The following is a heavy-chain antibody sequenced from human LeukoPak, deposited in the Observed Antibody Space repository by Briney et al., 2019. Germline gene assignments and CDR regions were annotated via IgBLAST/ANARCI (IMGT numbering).Heavy chain of an antibody. Sequence: PGGSLRLSCAASGFTFNSYAIYWVRQAPGKGLEWVAVISYDGSNKYYADSVKGRFTISRDNSKNTLYLQMNSLRAEDTAVYYCARDGVALAAAGTGNLDYWGQGTLVTVSS. V-gene: IGHV3-30-3*01. CDR3: ARDGVALAAAGTGNLDY. D-gene: IGHD6-13*01. CDR2: ISYDGSNK. J-gene: IGHJ4*02. CDR1: GFTFNSYA.